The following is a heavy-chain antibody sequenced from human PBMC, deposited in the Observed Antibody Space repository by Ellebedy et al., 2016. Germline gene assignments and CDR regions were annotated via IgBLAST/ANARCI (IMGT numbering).Heavy chain of an antibody. J-gene: IGHJ5*02. CDR3: ARESSGLFDP. Sequence: GSLRLSXTVSGASMGPFYWRWVRQSAAKGLEWIGRIHTNGGTINYNPSLESRVTVSIDRSRKQFSLSLSSMTAADTAVYYCARESSGLFDPWGQGILITVSS. D-gene: IGHD3-9*01. CDR1: GASMGPFY. CDR2: IHTNGGTI. V-gene: IGHV4-4*07.